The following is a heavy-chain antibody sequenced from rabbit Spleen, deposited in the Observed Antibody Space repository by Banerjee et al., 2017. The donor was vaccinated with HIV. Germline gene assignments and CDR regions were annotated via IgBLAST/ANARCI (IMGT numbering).Heavy chain of an antibody. CDR1: GFDFSSGYD. J-gene: IGHJ6*01. D-gene: IGHD1-1*01. V-gene: IGHV1S45*01. CDR3: ARESAYYLTRLDL. Sequence: QEQLVESGGGLVKPGAFLTLTCKASGFDFSSGYDMCWVRQAPGKGLEWIGCIFTGNLKTYYASWAKGRFTISKTSSTTVTLQVTSLTAADTATYFCARESAYYLTRLDLWGPGTLVTVS. CDR2: IFTGNLKT.